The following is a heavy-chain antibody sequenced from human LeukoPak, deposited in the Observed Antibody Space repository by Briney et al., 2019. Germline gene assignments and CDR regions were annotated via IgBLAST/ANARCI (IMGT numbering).Heavy chain of an antibody. CDR2: IYYSGST. J-gene: IGHJ5*02. D-gene: IGHD1-1*01. CDR3: AREDTTVLGFDP. CDR1: GGSISSGDYY. Sequence: NPSQTLSLTCTVSGGSISSGDYYWSWIRQPPGKGLQWIGYIYYSGSTYYNPSLKSRVTISVDTSKNQFSLKLSSVTAADTAVYYCAREDTTVLGFDPWGQGTLVTVSS. V-gene: IGHV4-30-4*08.